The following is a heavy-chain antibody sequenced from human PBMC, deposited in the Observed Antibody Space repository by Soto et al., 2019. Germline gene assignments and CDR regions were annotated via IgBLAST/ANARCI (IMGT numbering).Heavy chain of an antibody. CDR3: AKFSATSVYDISSAPDY. J-gene: IGHJ4*02. V-gene: IGHV3-23*01. CDR1: GFSFRNYA. Sequence: PGGFLRLSCAASGFSFRNYAMAWARQAPGKRLEWVSAISGGGSKTFYADSVKVRFTISRANSRKTLYLQMTSLRAEDAAVYYCAKFSATSVYDISSAPDYWGQGILVTVYS. CDR2: ISGGGSKT. D-gene: IGHD6-6*01.